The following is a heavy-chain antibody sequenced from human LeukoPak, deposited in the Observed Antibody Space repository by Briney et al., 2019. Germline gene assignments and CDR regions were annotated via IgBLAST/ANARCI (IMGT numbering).Heavy chain of an antibody. Sequence: NPSETLSLTCTVSGGSISSYYWSWLRQPPGKGLEWIRYIFYTGSTNYNPSLKSRVTISVDTSKNQFSLRLSSVTAGDTAVYYCARRFYCSSTSCPYGMDVWGQGTTVTVSS. CDR2: IFYTGST. CDR3: ARRFYCSSTSCPYGMDV. V-gene: IGHV4-59*01. J-gene: IGHJ6*02. D-gene: IGHD2-2*01. CDR1: GGSISSYY.